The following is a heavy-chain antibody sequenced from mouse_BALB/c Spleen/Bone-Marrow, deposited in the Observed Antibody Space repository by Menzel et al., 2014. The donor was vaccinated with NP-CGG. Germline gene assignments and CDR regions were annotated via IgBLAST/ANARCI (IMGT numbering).Heavy chain of an antibody. V-gene: IGHV5-9*02. D-gene: IGHD2-10*01. Sequence: EVQVVESGGGLVKPGGSLKLSCAASGFAFSSYDISWVRQTPEKRLEWVATISSGGSYTYYPGSVKGRFTISRDNARNTLYLQMSSLRSEDTALYYCARHPYYGNYPAWFAYWGQGTLVTVSA. CDR3: ARHPYYGNYPAWFAY. CDR1: GFAFSSYD. CDR2: ISSGGSYT. J-gene: IGHJ3*01.